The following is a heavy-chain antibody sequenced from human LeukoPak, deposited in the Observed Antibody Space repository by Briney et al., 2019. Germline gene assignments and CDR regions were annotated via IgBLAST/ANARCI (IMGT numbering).Heavy chain of an antibody. D-gene: IGHD7-27*01. Sequence: GGSLRLSCAASGFTFSSYSMNWVRQAPGKGLEWVSSISSSSSYIYYADSVKGRFTISRDNAKNSLYLQMNSLRAEDTAVYYCARVHPTRDWGFPSDYWGQGTLVTVSS. CDR1: GFTFSSYS. CDR2: ISSSSSYI. J-gene: IGHJ4*02. V-gene: IGHV3-21*01. CDR3: ARVHPTRDWGFPSDY.